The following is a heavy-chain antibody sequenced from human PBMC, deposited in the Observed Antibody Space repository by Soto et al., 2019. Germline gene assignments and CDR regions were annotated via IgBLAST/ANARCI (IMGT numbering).Heavy chain of an antibody. D-gene: IGHD5-18*01. Sequence: QVQLVESGGGLVKPGGSLRLSCAASGFTFSDYYMSWIRQAPGKGLEWASYISSSGSTIYYADSVKGRFTITRDNAKNSLYLQMNSLRAEDTAVYYCAGEGIQLWLHAFDIWGQGTMVTVSS. V-gene: IGHV3-11*01. J-gene: IGHJ3*02. CDR3: AGEGIQLWLHAFDI. CDR2: ISSSGSTI. CDR1: GFTFSDYY.